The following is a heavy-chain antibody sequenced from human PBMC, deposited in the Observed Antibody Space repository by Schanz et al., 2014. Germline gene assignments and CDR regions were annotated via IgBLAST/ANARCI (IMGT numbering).Heavy chain of an antibody. Sequence: EVHLVESGGGFVQPGGSLRLSCAASGFTFSVYWMHWVRQPPGKGLVSVSRISGDGTTTSYADSVKGRFTITRDIAKNSLSLQMNSLRAEDTAVYYCARGYSNIWSPMAYWGQGTLVAVSS. V-gene: IGHV3-74*01. CDR2: ISGDGTTT. CDR3: ARGYSNIWSPMAY. D-gene: IGHD6-13*01. J-gene: IGHJ4*02. CDR1: GFTFSVYW.